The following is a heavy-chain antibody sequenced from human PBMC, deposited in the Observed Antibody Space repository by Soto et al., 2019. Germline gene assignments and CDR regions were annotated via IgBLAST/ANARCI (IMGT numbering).Heavy chain of an antibody. CDR2: INSGGTDI. D-gene: IGHD1-1*01. V-gene: IGHV3-48*01. CDR3: VRDTWNRRPDSWFDP. J-gene: IGHJ5*02. CDR1: GFSFSGYS. Sequence: EVQLVESGGGFVQPGGSLRLSCVASGFSFSGYSMNWVRQAPGKGLQWVSFINSGGTDIYYADSVKGRFTISRDNAKNSLYLQLNSLRAEDTAVYYCVRDTWNRRPDSWFDPWGQGTLVTVSS.